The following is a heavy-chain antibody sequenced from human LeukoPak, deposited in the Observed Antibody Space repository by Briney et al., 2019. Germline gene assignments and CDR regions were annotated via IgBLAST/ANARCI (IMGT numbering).Heavy chain of an antibody. Sequence: GGSLRLSCAASGFTFSSYWMSWVRQAPGKGLEWVANLKQDGSEKYYVDSVKGRFTISRDNAKNSLYLQMNSLRAEDTAVYYCARVRLLYYFDYWGQGTLVTVSS. CDR3: ARVRLLYYFDY. V-gene: IGHV3-7*01. CDR1: GFTFSSYW. J-gene: IGHJ4*02. CDR2: LKQDGSEK.